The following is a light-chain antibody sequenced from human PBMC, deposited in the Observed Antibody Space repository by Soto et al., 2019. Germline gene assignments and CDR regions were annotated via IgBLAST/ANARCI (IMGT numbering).Light chain of an antibody. CDR3: TSYASTSTYVV. CDR1: RSDVGGYNY. Sequence: QSALTQPASVSGSPGQSITISCTGTRSDVGGYNYVSWYQHHPGKAPNLMMYEVVNRPAGVSNRFSGARSGNTASLTISGLQADDEADYYCTSYASTSTYVVFGGGTKLTVL. CDR2: EVV. V-gene: IGLV2-14*01. J-gene: IGLJ2*01.